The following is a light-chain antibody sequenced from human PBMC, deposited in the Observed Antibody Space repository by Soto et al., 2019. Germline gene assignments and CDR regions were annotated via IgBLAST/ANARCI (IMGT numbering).Light chain of an antibody. CDR1: SSDVGDYNY. Sequence: QSALTQPASVSGSPGQSITISCTGTSSDVGDYNYVSWYQQHPGKAPKLMIYDVSNRPSGVSNRFSGSKSGNTASLTISGLQAEDEAAYYCSSYTSSSTLVFGVGTKLTVL. CDR3: SSYTSSSTLV. V-gene: IGLV2-14*01. J-gene: IGLJ2*01. CDR2: DVS.